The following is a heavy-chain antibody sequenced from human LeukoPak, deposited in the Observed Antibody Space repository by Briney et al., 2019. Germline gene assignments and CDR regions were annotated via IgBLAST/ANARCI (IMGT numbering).Heavy chain of an antibody. CDR3: ARDYRGGLNYYYGMDV. D-gene: IGHD3-16*01. CDR2: ISSSSSYI. CDR1: GFTFSSYS. J-gene: IGHJ6*02. V-gene: IGHV3-21*01. Sequence: PGGFLRLSCAASGFTFSSYSMNWVRQAPGKGLEWVSSISSSSSYIYYADSVKGRFTISRDNAKNSLYLQMNSLRAEDTAVYYCARDYRGGLNYYYGMDVWGQGTTVTVSS.